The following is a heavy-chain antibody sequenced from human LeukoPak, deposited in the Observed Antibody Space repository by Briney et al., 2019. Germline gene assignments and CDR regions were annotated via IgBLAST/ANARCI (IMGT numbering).Heavy chain of an antibody. CDR1: GYSISSGYY. Sequence: PSETLSLTCTVSGYSISSGYYWGWIRQPPGKGLEWIGSIYHSGSTYYNPSLKSRVTISVDTSKNKFSLKLTSVTAADTAVYYCARSFYSSSSRLGFDIWGQGTMVTVSS. CDR3: ARSFYSSSSRLGFDI. CDR2: IYHSGST. D-gene: IGHD6-6*01. J-gene: IGHJ3*02. V-gene: IGHV4-38-2*02.